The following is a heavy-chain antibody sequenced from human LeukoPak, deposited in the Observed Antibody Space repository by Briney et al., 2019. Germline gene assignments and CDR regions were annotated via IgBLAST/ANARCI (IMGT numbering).Heavy chain of an antibody. CDR3: ARSEALQGDY. CDR1: GGTFSSYA. J-gene: IGHJ4*02. V-gene: IGHV1-69*01. Sequence: RVASVKVSCKASGGTFSSYAISWVRQAPGQGLEWMGGIIPIFGTANYAQKFQGRVTITADESTSTAYMELSSLRSEDTAVYYCARSEALQGDYWGQGTLVTVSS. CDR2: IIPIFGTA.